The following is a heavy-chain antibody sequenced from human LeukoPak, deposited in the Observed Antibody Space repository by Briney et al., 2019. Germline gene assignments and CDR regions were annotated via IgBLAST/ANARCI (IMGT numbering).Heavy chain of an antibody. CDR3: AKGPSGSYTTYFFDY. V-gene: IGHV3-23*01. CDR1: GFTLSSYA. J-gene: IGHJ4*02. CDR2: LSSSGEST. D-gene: IGHD1-26*01. Sequence: GGSLRLSCAGSGFTLSSYAMRWVRQAPGKGLEWVSGLSSSGESTYYADSVKGRFTISRDNSKNTLYLQVNSLRAEDTAVYHCAKGPSGSYTTYFFDYWGQGILVTVSS.